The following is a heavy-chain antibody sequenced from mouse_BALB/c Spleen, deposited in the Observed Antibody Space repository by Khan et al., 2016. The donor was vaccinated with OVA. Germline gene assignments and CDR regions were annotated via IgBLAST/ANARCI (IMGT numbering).Heavy chain of an antibody. J-gene: IGHJ3*01. V-gene: IGHV1-4*01. CDR3: ARGGAYYRSDGWFAY. CDR1: GYTFTSYT. CDR2: ISPSSGYT. Sequence: QVRLQQSGAELARPGASVKMSCKASGYTFTSYTMHWVKQRPGQGLEWIGYISPSSGYTNYNQKFKDKATLTADKSSSTAYMQLSSLTSEDSAVYYCARGGAYYRSDGWFAYWGQGTLVTVSA. D-gene: IGHD2-14*01.